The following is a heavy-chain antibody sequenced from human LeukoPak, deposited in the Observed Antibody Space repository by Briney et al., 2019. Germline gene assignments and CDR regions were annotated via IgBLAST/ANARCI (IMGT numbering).Heavy chain of an antibody. Sequence: SETLSLTCTVSGGSISSYYWSWIRQPPGKGPEWIGYIYYSGSTNYNPSLKSRVTISVDTSKNQFSLKLSSVTAADTAVYYCARTKEGEYYDFWSGYSYYFDYWGQGTLVTVSS. CDR3: ARTKEGEYYDFWSGYSYYFDY. CDR2: IYYSGST. V-gene: IGHV4-59*01. J-gene: IGHJ4*02. D-gene: IGHD3-3*01. CDR1: GGSISSYY.